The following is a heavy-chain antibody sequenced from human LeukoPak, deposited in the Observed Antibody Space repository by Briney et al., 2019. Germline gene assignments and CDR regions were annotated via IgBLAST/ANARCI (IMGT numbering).Heavy chain of an antibody. Sequence: GGSLRLSCEASGLSLSNYPMHWVRQAPGKGLEWITLITYDGAFDGGKTYYADSVKGRFTVSRDKSKNTLYLQMNSLRAEDTAVYYCARDPLNYYDSSGLPWGQGTLVTVSS. J-gene: IGHJ5*02. V-gene: IGHV3-30*07. CDR1: GLSLSNYP. CDR2: ITYDGAFDGGKT. D-gene: IGHD3-22*01. CDR3: ARDPLNYYDSSGLP.